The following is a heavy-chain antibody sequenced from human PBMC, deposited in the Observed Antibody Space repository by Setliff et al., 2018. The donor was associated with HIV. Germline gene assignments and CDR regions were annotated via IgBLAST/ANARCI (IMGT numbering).Heavy chain of an antibody. CDR2: IYYSGST. CDR1: GGSISSSSYH. Sequence: SETLSLTCTVSGGSISSSSYHWGWIRQPPGKGLEWIGSIYYSGSTYYNPSLKSRVTISVDTSKNQFSLRLTPVTAADTAVYYCARAPGAYYYDSSGYPIGIRFDYWGQGTLVTVSS. D-gene: IGHD3-22*01. V-gene: IGHV4-39*01. CDR3: ARAPGAYYYDSSGYPIGIRFDY. J-gene: IGHJ4*02.